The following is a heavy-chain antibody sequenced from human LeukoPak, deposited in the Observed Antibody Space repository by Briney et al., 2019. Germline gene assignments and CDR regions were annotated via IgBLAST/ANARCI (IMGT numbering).Heavy chain of an antibody. CDR2: ISAYNGNT. Sequence: ASVKVSCKASGYTFTSYGISWVRQAPGQGLEWMGWISAYNGNTNYAQKLQGRVTMTADTSTSTAYMEMRSLRSDDTAVYYCARSHYDFWSGPYRYFDLWGRGTLVTVSS. CDR1: GYTFTSYG. J-gene: IGHJ2*01. D-gene: IGHD3-3*01. CDR3: ARSHYDFWSGPYRYFDL. V-gene: IGHV1-18*01.